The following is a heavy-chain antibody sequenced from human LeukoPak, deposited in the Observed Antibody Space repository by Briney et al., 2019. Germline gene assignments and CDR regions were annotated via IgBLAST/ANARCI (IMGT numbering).Heavy chain of an antibody. Sequence: GGSLRLSCAASGFTFSSYSMNWVRQAPGKGLEWVSYISSSSSTIYYADSVKGRFTISRDNAKNSLYLQMNSLRVEDTAVYYCARDYPEAYYYYYMDVWGKGTTVTVSS. V-gene: IGHV3-48*01. CDR1: GFTFSSYS. CDR3: ARDYPEAYYYYYMDV. CDR2: ISSSSSTI. J-gene: IGHJ6*03. D-gene: IGHD3-16*02.